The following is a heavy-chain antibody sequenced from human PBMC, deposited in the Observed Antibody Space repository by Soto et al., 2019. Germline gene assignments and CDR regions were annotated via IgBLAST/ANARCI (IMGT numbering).Heavy chain of an antibody. Sequence: GGSLRLSCAASGFIFSTYAMSWVRQAPGKGLEWVSAISGSGGDTYYADSVKGRSTISRDNSKNTLYLQINSLRADDTAVFYCVKEIRIFGVVAFDYWGQGTLVTVS. CDR1: GFIFSTYA. V-gene: IGHV3-23*01. CDR2: ISGSGGDT. CDR3: VKEIRIFGVVAFDY. J-gene: IGHJ4*02. D-gene: IGHD3-3*01.